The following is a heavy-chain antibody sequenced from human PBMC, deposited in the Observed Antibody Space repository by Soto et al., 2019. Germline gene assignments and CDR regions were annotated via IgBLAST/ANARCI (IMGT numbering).Heavy chain of an antibody. D-gene: IGHD3-3*01. J-gene: IGHJ4*02. CDR2: IIPIFGTA. CDR1: GDTFNKYA. CDR3: ARGARFLEWLSFDH. Sequence: QVQLEQSGAEVKTLGSSEKVSCKASGDTFNKYAISWVRQAPGQGLEWMGGIIPIFGTANYAPQFQDRVTITADEATSTAYMELTSLNSDDTAVYFCARGARFLEWLSFDHWGQGTLVTVSS. V-gene: IGHV1-69*12.